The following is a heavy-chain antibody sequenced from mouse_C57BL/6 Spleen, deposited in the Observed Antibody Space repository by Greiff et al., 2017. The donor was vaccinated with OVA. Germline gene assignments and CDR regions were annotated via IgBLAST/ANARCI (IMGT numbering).Heavy chain of an antibody. CDR3: ARGGYYGSSYGGYAMDY. V-gene: IGHV1-26*01. Sequence: EVQLQQSGPELVKPGASVKISCKASGYTFTDYYMNWVKQSHGKSLEWIGDINPNNGGTSYNQKFKGKATLTVDKSSSTAYMELRSLTSEDSAVYYCARGGYYGSSYGGYAMDYWGQGTSVTVSS. CDR1: GYTFTDYY. D-gene: IGHD1-1*01. CDR2: INPNNGGT. J-gene: IGHJ4*01.